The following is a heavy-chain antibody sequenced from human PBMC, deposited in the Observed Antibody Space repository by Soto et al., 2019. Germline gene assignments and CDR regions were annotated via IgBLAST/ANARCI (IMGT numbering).Heavy chain of an antibody. J-gene: IGHJ6*02. D-gene: IGHD5-12*01. CDR3: ARDRMVATYYYYYGMDV. Sequence: GGSLRLSCAASGFTFSSYSMNWARQAPWKGLEWVSYISSSSSTIYYADSVKGRFTISRDNAKNSLYLQMNSLRDEDTAVYYCARDRMVATYYYYYGMDVWGQGTTVTVSS. V-gene: IGHV3-48*02. CDR2: ISSSSSTI. CDR1: GFTFSSYS.